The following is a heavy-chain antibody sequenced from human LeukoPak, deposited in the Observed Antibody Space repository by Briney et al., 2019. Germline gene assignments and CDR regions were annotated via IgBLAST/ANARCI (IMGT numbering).Heavy chain of an antibody. D-gene: IGHD6-19*01. CDR1: GYTFTSYY. V-gene: IGHV1-46*01. CDR3: ALAVAALYNWFDP. Sequence: ASVKVSCKASGYTFTSYYMHWVRQAPGQGLEWMGLINPTGGSTGYAQKFQGRVTMTRDMSTSTDYMELSSLRSDDTAVYYCALAVAALYNWFDPWGQGTLVTVSS. J-gene: IGHJ5*02. CDR2: INPTGGST.